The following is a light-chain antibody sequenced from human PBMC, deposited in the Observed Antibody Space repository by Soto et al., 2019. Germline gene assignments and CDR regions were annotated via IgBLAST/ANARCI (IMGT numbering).Light chain of an antibody. Sequence: QSALTQPPSASGSPGQSVTISCTGTISDVGGYNYVAWYQQHPGKAPKLMIYEVNKRPSGVPDRFSGSKSGSTASLTVSGLQAEDEADYYCSSYAGISTYVFGTGTKLTVL. V-gene: IGLV2-8*01. J-gene: IGLJ1*01. CDR2: EVN. CDR1: ISDVGGYNY. CDR3: SSYAGISTYV.